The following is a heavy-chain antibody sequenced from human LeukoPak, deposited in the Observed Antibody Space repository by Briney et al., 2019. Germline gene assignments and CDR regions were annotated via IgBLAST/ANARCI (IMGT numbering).Heavy chain of an antibody. V-gene: IGHV4-34*01. CDR3: ARGATTRHDFDY. Sequence: SETLPLTCAVYGGSFSGYYWSWIRQPPGKGLEWIGEINHSGSTNYNPSLKSRVTISVDTSKNQFSLKLSSVTAADTAVYYCARGATTRHDFDYWGQGTLVTVSS. CDR1: GGSFSGYY. D-gene: IGHD1-26*01. CDR2: INHSGST. J-gene: IGHJ4*02.